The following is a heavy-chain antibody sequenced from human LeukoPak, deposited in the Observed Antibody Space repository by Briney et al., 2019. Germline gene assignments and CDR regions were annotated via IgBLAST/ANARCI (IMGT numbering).Heavy chain of an antibody. J-gene: IGHJ6*02. Sequence: SVKVSCKASGFTFTSSAVQWMRQARRQRLEWIGWIVVGSGNTNYAQKFQERVTITRDMSTSTAYMELSSLRSEDTAVYYCAAESSREAHGMDVWGQGTTVTVSS. CDR1: GFTFTSSA. D-gene: IGHD1-26*01. CDR3: AAESSREAHGMDV. V-gene: IGHV1-58*01. CDR2: IVVGSGNT.